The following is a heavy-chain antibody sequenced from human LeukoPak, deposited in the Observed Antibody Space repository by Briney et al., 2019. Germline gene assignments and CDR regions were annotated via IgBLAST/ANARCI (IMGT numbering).Heavy chain of an antibody. CDR3: ARFPWGSGSIRGHYYMDV. J-gene: IGHJ6*03. CDR2: INHSGSN. Sequence: LETLSLTCAVYGGSFSGYYWSWIRQPPGKGLEWIGEINHSGSNNYNPSLKSRVNISVDTSKNQFSLKLSSVTAADTAVYYCARFPWGSGSIRGHYYMDVWGKGTTVTVSS. V-gene: IGHV4-34*01. CDR1: GGSFSGYY. D-gene: IGHD1-26*01.